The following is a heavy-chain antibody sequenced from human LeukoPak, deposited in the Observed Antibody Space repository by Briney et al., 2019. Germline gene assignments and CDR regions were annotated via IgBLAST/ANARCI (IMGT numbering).Heavy chain of an antibody. CDR3: ARKDNSGKGPYYYDY. V-gene: IGHV4-59*01. CDR1: GGSINYYY. J-gene: IGHJ4*02. Sequence: SETLSLTCTVSGGSINYYYWSWIRQPPGKGLEWLGYIYYSGSTNYNPSLRSRVTISVATSKTQISLKLSSVTPAETAMYYCARKDNSGKGPYYYDYWGQGTLVTVSS. CDR2: IYYSGST. D-gene: IGHD3-22*01.